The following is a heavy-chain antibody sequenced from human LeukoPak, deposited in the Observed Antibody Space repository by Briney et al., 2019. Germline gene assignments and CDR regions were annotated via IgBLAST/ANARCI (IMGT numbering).Heavy chain of an antibody. J-gene: IGHJ6*02. Sequence: GASVKVSCKASGYTFTSYGISWVRQAPGQGLEWMGWISAYNGNTNYAQKLQGRVTMTTDTSTSTAYMELRSLRSDDTAVYYCARDRATMVRGAYGMDVWGQGTTVTVSS. CDR3: ARDRATMVRGAYGMDV. CDR1: GYTFTSYG. D-gene: IGHD3-10*01. CDR2: ISAYNGNT. V-gene: IGHV1-18*01.